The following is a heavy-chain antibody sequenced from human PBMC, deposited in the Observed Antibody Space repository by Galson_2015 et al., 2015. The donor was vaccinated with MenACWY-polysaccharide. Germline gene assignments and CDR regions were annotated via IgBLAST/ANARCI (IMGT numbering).Heavy chain of an antibody. V-gene: IGHV3-74*01. CDR1: AFTFSSSW. D-gene: IGHD6-6*01. CDR3: TRGSQYSSTYGGD. CDR2: ILRDGSST. Sequence: SLRLSCAASAFTFSSSWIHWVRQAPGKGLVWFSRILRDGSSTSYAASVRGRFTISRDNAKNMLHLQMNGLSGEDTAVYYCTRGSQYSSTYGGDWGQGTLVTVSS. J-gene: IGHJ4*02.